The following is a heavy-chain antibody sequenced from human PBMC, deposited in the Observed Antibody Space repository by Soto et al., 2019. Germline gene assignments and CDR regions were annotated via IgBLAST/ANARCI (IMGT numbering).Heavy chain of an antibody. V-gene: IGHV1-46*01. J-gene: IGHJ6*02. CDR2: INPSGGST. Sequence: GASVKVSCKASGYTFTSYYMHWVRQAPGQGLEWMGIINPSGGSTSYAQKFQGRVTMTRDTSTSTVYMELSSLRSEDTAVYYCARADGPLNYYYYYGMDVWGQGTTVTVSS. CDR1: GYTFTSYY. CDR3: ARADGPLNYYYYYGMDV.